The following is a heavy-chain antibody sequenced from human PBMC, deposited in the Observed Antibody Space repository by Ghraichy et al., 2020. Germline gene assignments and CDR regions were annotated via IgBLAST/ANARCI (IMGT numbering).Heavy chain of an antibody. CDR3: ARGFLRVTRWFDP. CDR1: GGSFSGYY. J-gene: IGHJ5*02. CDR2: INHSGST. V-gene: IGHV4-34*01. D-gene: IGHD2-21*02. Sequence: SQTLSLTCAVYGGSFSGYYWSWIRQPPGKGLEWIGEINHSGSTNYNPSLKSRVTISVDTSKNQFSLKLSSVTAADTAVYYCARGFLRVTRWFDPWGQGTLVTVSS.